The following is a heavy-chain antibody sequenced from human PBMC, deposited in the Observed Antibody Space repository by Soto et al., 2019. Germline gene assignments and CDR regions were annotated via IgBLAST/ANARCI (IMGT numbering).Heavy chain of an antibody. J-gene: IGHJ4*02. D-gene: IGHD1-26*01. CDR1: GFTVSSNY. CDR2: IYSGGST. V-gene: IGHV3-53*05. CDR3: EKAWVGGSHKDSFEF. Sequence: GWYPRLSCSASGFTVSSNYMSWVRQAPGKGLEWVSVIYSGGSTYYADSVKGRFTISRDNSKKTVYLQLNSLRGDDTAVYYCEKAWVGGSHKDSFEFRGRGPMVTV.